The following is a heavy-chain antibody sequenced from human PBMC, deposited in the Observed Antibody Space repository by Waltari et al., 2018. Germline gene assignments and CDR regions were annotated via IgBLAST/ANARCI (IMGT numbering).Heavy chain of an antibody. Sequence: EEQLVESGGGLIQPGGSLRLSCEASGFRVIYNYMSWVRQAPGKGLEGVSVIHAGGNTYYGDSVKGRFTISRDISKNTLYLQMNSLTVEDSAMYYCARAGLGSPSQWLQLFDSWGRGTLVTVSA. J-gene: IGHJ4*02. CDR1: GFRVIYNY. D-gene: IGHD5-12*01. V-gene: IGHV3-53*01. CDR3: ARAGLGSPSQWLQLFDS. CDR2: IHAGGNT.